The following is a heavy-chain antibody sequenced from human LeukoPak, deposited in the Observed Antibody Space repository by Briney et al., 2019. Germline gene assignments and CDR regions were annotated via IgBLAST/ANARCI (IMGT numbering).Heavy chain of an antibody. CDR3: ARGRLLAVAGTRNMNY. CDR1: GYTFNSHG. Sequence: ASVKVSCKASGYTFNSHGITWVRQAPGQGLEWMGWISTYNGNTNYAPKLQGRVTMTTDTSTSTAYMELRSLRSDDTAVYYCARGRLLAVAGTRNMNYWGQGTLVTVSS. CDR2: ISTYNGNT. J-gene: IGHJ4*02. D-gene: IGHD6-19*01. V-gene: IGHV1-18*01.